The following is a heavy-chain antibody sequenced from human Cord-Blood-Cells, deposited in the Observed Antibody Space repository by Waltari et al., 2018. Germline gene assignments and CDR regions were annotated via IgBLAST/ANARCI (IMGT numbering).Heavy chain of an antibody. J-gene: IGHJ4*02. V-gene: IGHV1-24*01. CDR1: GYTLAALS. Sequence: QVQLVQSGAEVKKPGASVKVSCKVSGYTLAALSMPWVRQAPGKGLEWMGGFDPEDGETIYAQKFQGRVTMTEDTSTDTAYMELSSLRSEDTAVYYCATLGDYDFWSGIFDYWGQGTLVTVSS. CDR3: ATLGDYDFWSGIFDY. CDR2: FDPEDGET. D-gene: IGHD3-3*01.